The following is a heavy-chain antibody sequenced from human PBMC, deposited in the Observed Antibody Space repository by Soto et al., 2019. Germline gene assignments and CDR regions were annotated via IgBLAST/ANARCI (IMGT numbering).Heavy chain of an antibody. V-gene: IGHV1-3*01. CDR2: INAGNGNT. CDR1: GYTFTSYA. CDR3: ARDRHCSGGSCYSGFDP. Sequence: ASVKVSCKASGYTFTSYAMHWVRQAPGQRLEWMGWINAGNGNTKYSQKFQGRVTITRDTSASTAYMELSSLRSEDTAVYYCARDRHCSGGSCYSGFDPWGQGTLVTVSS. J-gene: IGHJ5*02. D-gene: IGHD2-15*01.